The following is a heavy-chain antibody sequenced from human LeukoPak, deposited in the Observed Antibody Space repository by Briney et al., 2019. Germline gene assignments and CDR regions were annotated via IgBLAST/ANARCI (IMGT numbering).Heavy chain of an antibody. CDR1: GFTFSSYA. CDR2: ISYDGSNK. J-gene: IGHJ4*02. Sequence: GGSLRLSCAASGFTFSSYAMHWVRQAPGKGLEWVAVISYDGSNKYYADSVKGRFTISRDNAKNTLYLQMNSLRAEDTAVYYCAREDFEILIDYWGQGTLVTVSS. V-gene: IGHV3-30*04. CDR3: AREDFEILIDY. D-gene: IGHD2-15*01.